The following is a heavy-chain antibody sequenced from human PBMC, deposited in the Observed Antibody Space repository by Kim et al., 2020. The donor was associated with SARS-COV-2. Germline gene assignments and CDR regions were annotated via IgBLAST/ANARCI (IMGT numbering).Heavy chain of an antibody. CDR3: AKGSKRFDY. J-gene: IGHJ4*02. D-gene: IGHD1-1*01. CDR2: IYSGGSST. CDR1: GFTFSSYA. Sequence: GGSLRLSCAASGFTFSSYAMSWVRQAPGKGLEWVSVIYSGGSSTYYADSVKGRFTISRDNSKNTLYLQMNSLRAEDTAVYYCAKGSKRFDYWGQGTLVTV. V-gene: IGHV3-23*03.